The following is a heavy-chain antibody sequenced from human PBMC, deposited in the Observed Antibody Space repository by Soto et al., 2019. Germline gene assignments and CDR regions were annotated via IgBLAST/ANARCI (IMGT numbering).Heavy chain of an antibody. CDR3: ARVGYSYDSSGYYRY. CDR1: GFTFSSYS. CDR2: ISSSSSYI. J-gene: IGHJ4*02. Sequence: EVQLVESGGGLVQPGGSLRLSCAASGFTFSSYSMNWVRQAPGKGLEWVSSISSSSSYIYYADSVKGRFTISRDNAKNSLYLQMNSLRAEDTAVYYCARVGYSYDSSGYYRYWGQGTLVTVSS. V-gene: IGHV3-21*01. D-gene: IGHD3-22*01.